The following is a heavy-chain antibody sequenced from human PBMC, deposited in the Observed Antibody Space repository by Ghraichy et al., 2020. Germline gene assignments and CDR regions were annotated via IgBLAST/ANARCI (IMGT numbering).Heavy chain of an antibody. CDR3: ARETSGLDV. J-gene: IGHJ6*04. CDR2: MYSGGNT. V-gene: IGHV3-53*01. Sequence: GSLRLSCAASGFSVSRNHMTWVRQAPGKGLEWVSGMYSGGNTYYADSVKGRFTVSRDTSKSTFYLQMNSLRGEDTAVYYCARETSGLDVWGKGTTVTVSS. CDR1: GFSVSRNH.